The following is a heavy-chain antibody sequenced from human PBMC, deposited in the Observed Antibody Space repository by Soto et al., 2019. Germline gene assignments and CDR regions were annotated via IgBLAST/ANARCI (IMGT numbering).Heavy chain of an antibody. V-gene: IGHV3-53*04. CDR2: IYSGGST. CDR1: GFTVSSNY. J-gene: IGHJ4*02. CDR3: ARVQSTYYYGSGSYYKPGGGFDY. Sequence: EVQLVESGGGLVQPGGSLRLSCAASGFTVSSNYMSWVRQAPGKGLEWVSVIYSGGSTYDADSVKGRFTISRHHSKNTLYLQMNSRGAEDTAVYYCARVQSTYYYGSGSYYKPGGGFDYWGQGTLVTVSS. D-gene: IGHD3-10*01.